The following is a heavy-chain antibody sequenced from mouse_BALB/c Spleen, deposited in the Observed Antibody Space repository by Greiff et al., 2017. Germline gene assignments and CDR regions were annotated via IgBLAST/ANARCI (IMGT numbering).Heavy chain of an antibody. CDR3: ARETGTVAWFAY. D-gene: IGHD4-1*01. CDR2: INPGSGGT. Sequence: QVQLKQSGAELVRPGTSVKVSCKASGYAFTNYLIEWVKQRPGQGLEWIGVINPGSGGTNYNEKFKGKATLTADKSSSTAYMQLSSLTSDDSAVYFCARETGTVAWFAYWGQGTLVTVSA. V-gene: IGHV1-54*01. J-gene: IGHJ3*01. CDR1: GYAFTNYL.